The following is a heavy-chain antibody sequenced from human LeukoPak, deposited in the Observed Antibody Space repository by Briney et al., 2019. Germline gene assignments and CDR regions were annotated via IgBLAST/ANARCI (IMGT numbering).Heavy chain of an antibody. J-gene: IGHJ4*02. CDR1: GFTFSTYV. Sequence: GRSLRLSCAASGFTFSTYVMHWVRQAPGKGLEWVAVISYDGVNRYYADSVKGRFTISRDDSKNTVYLQMNSLRVEDTAVYYCARVSSVGATREFDYWGQGPRSPSPQ. V-gene: IGHV3-30-3*01. CDR3: ARVSSVGATREFDY. CDR2: ISYDGVNR. D-gene: IGHD1-26*01.